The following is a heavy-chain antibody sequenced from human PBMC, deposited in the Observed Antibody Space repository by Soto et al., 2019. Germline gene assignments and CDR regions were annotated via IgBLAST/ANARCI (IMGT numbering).Heavy chain of an antibody. D-gene: IGHD6-13*01. CDR3: ARRSSSWYFDY. Sequence: STYYADSVKGRFTISRDNSKNTLYLQMNSLRAEDTAVYYCARRSSSWYFDYWGQGTLVNVSS. J-gene: IGHJ4*02. CDR2: ST. V-gene: IGHV3-23*01.